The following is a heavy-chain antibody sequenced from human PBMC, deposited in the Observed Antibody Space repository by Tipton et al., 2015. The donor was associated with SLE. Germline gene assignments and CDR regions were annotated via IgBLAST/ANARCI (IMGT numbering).Heavy chain of an antibody. CDR3: ARHMGSSSWLAY. V-gene: IGHV4-59*08. Sequence: LRLSCTVSGGSISSYYWSWIRQPPGKGLEWIGYIYYSGSTNYNPSLKSRVTISVDTPKNQFSLKLSSVTAADTAVYYCARHMGSSSWLAYWGQGTLVTVSS. CDR1: GGSISSYY. CDR2: IYYSGST. J-gene: IGHJ4*02. D-gene: IGHD6-13*01.